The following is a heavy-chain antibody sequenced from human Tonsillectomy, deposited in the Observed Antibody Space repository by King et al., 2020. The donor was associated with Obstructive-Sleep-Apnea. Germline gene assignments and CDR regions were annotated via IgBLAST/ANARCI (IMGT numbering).Heavy chain of an antibody. Sequence: VQLQESGPGLVKPSETLSLTCTVSGVSISGFYWSWIRQPPGKGLDWIEYMYNSGSTNSIPSLNSRVTISVDTSKNQFSLNLTSVTAADTAVYYCARRRNDSPGFAFDIWGQGTMVTVSS. CDR1: GVSISGFY. CDR2: MYNSGST. CDR3: ARRRNDSPGFAFDI. D-gene: IGHD1-1*01. J-gene: IGHJ3*02. V-gene: IGHV4-59*08.